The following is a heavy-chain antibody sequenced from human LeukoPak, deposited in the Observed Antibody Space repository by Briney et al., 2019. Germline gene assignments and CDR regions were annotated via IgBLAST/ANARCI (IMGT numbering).Heavy chain of an antibody. D-gene: IGHD3-3*01. CDR2: IKQDGSEK. Sequence: PGGSLRLSCAASGFTFSSYWMSWVRQAPGKGLEWVANIKQDGSEKYYVDSVKGRFTISRDNAKNSLYLQMNSLRAEDTAVYYCARVAQYYDFWSGYYTYFDYWGQGTLVTVSS. CDR3: ARVAQYYDFWSGYYTYFDY. CDR1: GFTFSSYW. V-gene: IGHV3-7*01. J-gene: IGHJ4*02.